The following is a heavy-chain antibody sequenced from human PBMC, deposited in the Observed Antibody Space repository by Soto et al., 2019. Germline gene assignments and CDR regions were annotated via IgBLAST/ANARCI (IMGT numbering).Heavy chain of an antibody. D-gene: IGHD3-22*01. CDR3: ARDVGVYDSNGFLSGMDV. J-gene: IGHJ6*02. Sequence: QVQLVESGGGVVQPGRSLRLSCAASGFTFSSYAMHWVRQAPGKGLEWVAVISYDGSNKYYADSVKGRVTISRDNSKNPLYLQMNSLRAEDTAVSYCARDVGVYDSNGFLSGMDVWGQGTTVTVSS. V-gene: IGHV3-30-3*01. CDR1: GFTFSSYA. CDR2: ISYDGSNK.